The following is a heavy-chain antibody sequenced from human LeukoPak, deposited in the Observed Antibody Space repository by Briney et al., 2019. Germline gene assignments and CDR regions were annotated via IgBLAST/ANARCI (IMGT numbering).Heavy chain of an antibody. Sequence: GESLRLSCAASGFTFSSYAMHWVRQAPGKGLEYVSAISSNGGSPYYANSVKGRFTISRDNSKNTLYFQMSSLRAEDMAVYYCAREYCIGGNCQYYFDYWGQGTLVTVSS. CDR2: ISSNGGSP. CDR1: GFTFSSYA. J-gene: IGHJ4*02. D-gene: IGHD2-15*01. CDR3: AREYCIGGNCQYYFDY. V-gene: IGHV3-64*01.